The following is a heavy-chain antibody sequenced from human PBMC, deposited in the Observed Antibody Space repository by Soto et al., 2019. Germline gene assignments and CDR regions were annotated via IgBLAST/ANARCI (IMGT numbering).Heavy chain of an antibody. V-gene: IGHV4-4*02. CDR3: AREVNSSPARGPNWFDP. Sequence: QVQLQESGPGLVQPSGTLSLTCAVSGDSINNSHWWSWVRQTPGKGLEWIGETYHSGTTNYNPYLKTRVTISIDKSKNQFSLKMNSVIAADTAVYYCAREVNSSPARGPNWFDPWGQGTLVTVSS. J-gene: IGHJ5*02. CDR2: TYHSGTT. CDR1: GDSINNSHW. D-gene: IGHD6-13*01.